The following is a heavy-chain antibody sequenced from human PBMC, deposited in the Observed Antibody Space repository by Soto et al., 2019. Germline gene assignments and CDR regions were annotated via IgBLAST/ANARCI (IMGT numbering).Heavy chain of an antibody. J-gene: IGHJ4*02. CDR2: ISGSGGST. V-gene: IGHV3-23*01. CDR1: GFTFSSYA. CDR3: AKDNDFWSGYSDY. Sequence: GGSLRLSCAASGFTFSSYAMSWVRQAPGKGLEWVSAISGSGGSTYYADSVKGRLTISRDNSKNTLYLQMNSLRAEDTAVYYGAKDNDFWSGYSDYWGQGTLVTVSS. D-gene: IGHD3-3*01.